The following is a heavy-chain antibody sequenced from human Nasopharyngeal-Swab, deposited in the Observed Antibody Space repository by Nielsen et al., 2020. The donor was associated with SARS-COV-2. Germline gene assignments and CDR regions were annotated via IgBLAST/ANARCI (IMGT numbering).Heavy chain of an antibody. CDR2: ISYDGSNE. J-gene: IGHJ4*02. Sequence: GGSLRLSCAASGFTFSSYAMHWVRQAPGKGLEWVAVISYDGSNEYYADSVKGRFTISRDNSKNTLYLQMNSLRAEDTAVYYCARDRITMVRGVYLDYWGQGTLVTVSS. CDR1: GFTFSSYA. D-gene: IGHD3-10*01. CDR3: ARDRITMVRGVYLDY. V-gene: IGHV3-30-3*01.